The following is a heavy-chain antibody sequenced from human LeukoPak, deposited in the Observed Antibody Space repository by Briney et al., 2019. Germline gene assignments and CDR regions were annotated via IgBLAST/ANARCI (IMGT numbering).Heavy chain of an antibody. CDR2: ISGSGGST. D-gene: IGHD6-19*01. CDR3: AKDSAPYSSGWGRFDY. Sequence: GGSLRLSCAASGFTFSSYAMSWVRQAPGKGLEWVSAISGSGGSTYYADSVKGRFTISRDNSKNTLYLQMNSLRAEDTAVYYCAKDSAPYSSGWGRFDYWGQGTLVTVSS. CDR1: GFTFSSYA. J-gene: IGHJ4*02. V-gene: IGHV3-23*01.